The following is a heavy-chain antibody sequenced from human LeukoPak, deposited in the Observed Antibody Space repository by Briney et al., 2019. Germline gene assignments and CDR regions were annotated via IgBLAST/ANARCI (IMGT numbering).Heavy chain of an antibody. V-gene: IGHV1-2*02. D-gene: IGHD3-10*01. Sequence: ASVKVSCKASGYTFTSYGISWVRQAPGQGLEWMGWINPNSGGTNYAQKFQGRVTMTRDTSISTAYMELSRLRSDDTAVYYCARQGSPLLWFGELLGGYFDYWGQGTLVTVSS. CDR3: ARQGSPLLWFGELLGGYFDY. CDR1: GYTFTSYG. CDR2: INPNSGGT. J-gene: IGHJ4*02.